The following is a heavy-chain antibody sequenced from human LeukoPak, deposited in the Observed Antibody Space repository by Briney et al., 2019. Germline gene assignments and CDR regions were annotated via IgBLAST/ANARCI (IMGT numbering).Heavy chain of an antibody. V-gene: IGHV1-46*01. D-gene: IGHD4-17*01. CDR2: INPSGGTT. Sequence: ASVKVSCKASGYTFTNYYMHWVRQAPGQGLEWMGVINPSGGTTSYAQKFQGRVTMTRDTSISTAYMELSRLRSDDTAVYYCARIGDDSEYFQHWGQGTLVTVSS. CDR3: ARIGDDSEYFQH. J-gene: IGHJ1*01. CDR1: GYTFTNYY.